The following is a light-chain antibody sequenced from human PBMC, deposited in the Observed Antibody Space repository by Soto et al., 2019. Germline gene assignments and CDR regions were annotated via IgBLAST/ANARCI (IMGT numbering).Light chain of an antibody. CDR3: HQYGSSPPT. Sequence: EIVLTQSPGTLSLSPGEGATLSCRASQSVSSSYLAWCQQKPGQAPRLLIYGASSRATGIPDRFSGSGSGTDFTLTISRLEPEDFAVYNCHQYGSSPPTFGQGTKVEIK. V-gene: IGKV3-20*01. CDR2: GAS. J-gene: IGKJ1*01. CDR1: QSVSSSY.